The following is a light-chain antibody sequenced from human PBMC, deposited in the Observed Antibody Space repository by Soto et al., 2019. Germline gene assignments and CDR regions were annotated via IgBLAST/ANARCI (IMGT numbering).Light chain of an antibody. CDR2: GAS. CDR3: QQYGSSPT. V-gene: IGKV3-20*01. CDR1: QSVRSSY. Sequence: EIVLTQSPGTLSLSPGERATLSCRASQSVRSSYLAWYRQKPGQAPRLLIYGASSRATGIPDRFSGSGSGTDFPLTISRLEPEDFAVYYCQQYGSSPTFGQGTKVEIK. J-gene: IGKJ1*01.